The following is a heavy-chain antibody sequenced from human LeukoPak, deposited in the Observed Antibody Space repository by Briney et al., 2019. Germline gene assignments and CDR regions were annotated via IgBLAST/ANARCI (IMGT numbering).Heavy chain of an antibody. J-gene: IGHJ4*02. D-gene: IGHD5-18*01. CDR1: GFTVSSNY. Sequence: PGGSLRLSCAASGFTVSSNYMSWVRQAPGKGLEWVSVIYSGDSGGSTYYADSVKGRFTISRDNSKNTLYLQMNSLRAEDTAVYYWARGRGSYGSLYSFDYWGQGTLVTVSS. V-gene: IGHV3-66*01. CDR3: ARGRGSYGSLYSFDY. CDR2: IYSGDSGGST.